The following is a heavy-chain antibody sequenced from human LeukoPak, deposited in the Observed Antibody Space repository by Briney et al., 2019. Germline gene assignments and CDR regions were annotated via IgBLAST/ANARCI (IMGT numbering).Heavy chain of an antibody. Sequence: GGSLGLSCAASGFTFSSYWMSWVRQAPGKGLEWVANIKQDGSEKYYVDSVKGRFTISRDNAKNSLYLQMNSPRAEDTAVYYCARLEYYGSGSYPTTFDYWGQGTLVTVSS. D-gene: IGHD3-10*01. J-gene: IGHJ4*02. CDR1: GFTFSSYW. V-gene: IGHV3-7*01. CDR2: IKQDGSEK. CDR3: ARLEYYGSGSYPTTFDY.